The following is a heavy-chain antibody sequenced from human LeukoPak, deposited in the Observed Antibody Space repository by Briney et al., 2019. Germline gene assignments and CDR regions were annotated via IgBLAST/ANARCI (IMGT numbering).Heavy chain of an antibody. Sequence: GGSLRLSCAASGFTFSSYGMHWVRQAPGKGLEWVAVISYDGSNEYYADSVKGRFTISRDNSKNTLYLQMSSLRAEDTAVYYCAKAHIVVVVAATAFDYWGQGTLVTVSS. J-gene: IGHJ4*02. CDR3: AKAHIVVVVAATAFDY. CDR1: GFTFSSYG. D-gene: IGHD2-15*01. CDR2: ISYDGSNE. V-gene: IGHV3-30*18.